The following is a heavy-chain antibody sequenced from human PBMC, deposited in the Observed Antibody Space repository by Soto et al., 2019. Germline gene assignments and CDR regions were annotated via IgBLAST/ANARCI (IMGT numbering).Heavy chain of an antibody. J-gene: IGHJ4*02. Sequence: VQLVESGGGLIQPGGSLRLSCAASGFTVSSNYMSWVRQAPGKGLEWVSVIYSGGSTYYADSVKGRFTISRDNSKNTLYLQMNSLRAEDTAVYYCARVSWDSSGFIDYWGQGTLVTVSS. V-gene: IGHV3-53*01. CDR2: IYSGGST. CDR1: GFTVSSNY. D-gene: IGHD3-22*01. CDR3: ARVSWDSSGFIDY.